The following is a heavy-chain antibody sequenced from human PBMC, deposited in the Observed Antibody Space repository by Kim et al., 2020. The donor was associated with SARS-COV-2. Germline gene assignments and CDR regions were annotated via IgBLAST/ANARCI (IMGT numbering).Heavy chain of an antibody. J-gene: IGHJ4*02. V-gene: IGHV3-11*01. Sequence: DYVKGRFTISRDNAKNSLYLQMNSLRAEDTAVYYCARVGCSSTSCSYFDYWGQGTLVTVSS. CDR3: ARVGCSSTSCSYFDY. D-gene: IGHD2-2*01.